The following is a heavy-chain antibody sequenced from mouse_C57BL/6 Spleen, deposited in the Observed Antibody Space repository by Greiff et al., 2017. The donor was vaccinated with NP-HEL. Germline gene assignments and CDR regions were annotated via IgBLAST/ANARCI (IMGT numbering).Heavy chain of an antibody. J-gene: IGHJ2*01. CDR1: GYTFTEYT. V-gene: IGHV1-62-2*01. Sequence: QVQLQQSGAELVKPGASVKLSCKASGYTFTEYTIHWVKQRSGQGLEWIGWFYPGSGSIKYNEKFKDKATSTADKSSSTVYMELSRLTSEDSAVYFCARHAKSLNYYGMGYFDYWGQGTTLTVSS. CDR3: ARHAKSLNYYGMGYFDY. D-gene: IGHD1-1*01. CDR2: FYPGSGSI.